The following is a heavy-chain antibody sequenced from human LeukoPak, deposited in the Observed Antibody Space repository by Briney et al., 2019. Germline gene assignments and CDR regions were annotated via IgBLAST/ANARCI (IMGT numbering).Heavy chain of an antibody. D-gene: IGHD6-19*01. V-gene: IGHV2-5*01. J-gene: IGHJ4*02. CDR3: THSSGWTTDF. CDR2: VYWNDDN. CDR1: GFSLSDTAVG. Sequence: SGPTLVKPTQTLTLTCTFSGFSLSDTAVGVHWIRRPPGKALEWLALVYWNDDNKYSPSLRSRLIVTKDSSKNQVVLTMTNMDPVDTATYYCTHSSGWTTDFWGQGILVTVSS.